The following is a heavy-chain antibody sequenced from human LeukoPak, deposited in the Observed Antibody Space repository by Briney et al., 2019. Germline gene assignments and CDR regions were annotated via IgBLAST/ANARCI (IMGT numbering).Heavy chain of an antibody. Sequence: GASVKVSCKASGYTFTSYYMHWVRQAPGQGLEWMRIINPSGGSTSYAQKFQGRVTMTEDTSTDTAYMELSSLRSEDTAVYYCATLFGVVIGTTRAWGQGTLVTVSS. CDR2: INPSGGST. V-gene: IGHV1-46*01. CDR1: GYTFTSYY. J-gene: IGHJ5*02. CDR3: ATLFGVVIGTTRA. D-gene: IGHD3-3*01.